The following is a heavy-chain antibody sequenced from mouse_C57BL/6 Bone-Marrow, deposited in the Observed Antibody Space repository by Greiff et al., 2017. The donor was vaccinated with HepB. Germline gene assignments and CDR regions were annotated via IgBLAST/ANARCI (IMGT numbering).Heavy chain of an antibody. J-gene: IGHJ2*01. CDR2: ILPGSGST. Sequence: QVQLQQSGAELMKPGASVKLSCKATGYTFTGYWIEWVKQRPGHGLEWIGEILPGSGSTNYNEKFKGKATFTADTSSNTDYMQLSSLTTEDSAIYYCARRATVVVPFDYWGQGTTLTVSS. V-gene: IGHV1-9*01. CDR1: GYTFTGYW. CDR3: ARRATVVVPFDY. D-gene: IGHD1-1*01.